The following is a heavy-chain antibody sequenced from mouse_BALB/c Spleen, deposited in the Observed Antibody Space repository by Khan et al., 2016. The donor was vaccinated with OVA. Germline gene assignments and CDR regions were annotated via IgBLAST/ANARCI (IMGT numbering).Heavy chain of an antibody. V-gene: IGHV5-6-4*01. CDR1: GFTFSTYT. CDR2: VSSGGHYT. CDR3: TRDREMRAGYFDT. D-gene: IGHD3-3*01. Sequence: EVELVESGGGLVKPGGSLKLSCAASGFTFSTYTMSWVRQTPEKRLEWVATVSSGGHYTFYPDSVKGRFTISRDNAMNTLNLQMSSLKSDDTAMYYCTRDREMRAGYFDTWGQGTTLTVSS. J-gene: IGHJ2*01.